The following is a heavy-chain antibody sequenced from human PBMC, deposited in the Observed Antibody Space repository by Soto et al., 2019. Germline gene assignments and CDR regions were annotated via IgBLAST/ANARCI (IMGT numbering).Heavy chain of an antibody. CDR1: GFTFSTNG. Sequence: LRLSCAPSGFTFSTNGMHWVRQAPGKGLEWVAVVWYDGSNQYYADSVKGRFTISRDNSKNMLYLQMNSLRAEDTAVYYCARDLGAFNYGSAYFDYWGQGTPVTVSS. CDR2: VWYDGSNQ. J-gene: IGHJ4*02. CDR3: ARDLGAFNYGSAYFDY. D-gene: IGHD3-10*01. V-gene: IGHV3-33*01.